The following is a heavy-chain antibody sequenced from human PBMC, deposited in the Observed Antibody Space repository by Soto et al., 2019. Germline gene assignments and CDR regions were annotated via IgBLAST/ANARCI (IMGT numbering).Heavy chain of an antibody. CDR2: ISSNGGST. CDR1: GFTFSSYA. Sequence: PGGSLRLSCSASGFTFSSYAMHWVRQAPGKGLEYVSAISSNGGSTYYADSVKGRFTISRDNSKNTLYLQMSSLRAEDTAVYYCVKDTQQPRVSSAGIFDYWGQGTLVTVS. V-gene: IGHV3-64D*06. CDR3: VKDTQQPRVSSAGIFDY. D-gene: IGHD6-13*01. J-gene: IGHJ4*02.